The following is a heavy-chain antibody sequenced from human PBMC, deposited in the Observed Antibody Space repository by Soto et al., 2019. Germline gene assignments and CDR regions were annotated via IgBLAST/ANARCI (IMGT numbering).Heavy chain of an antibody. Sequence: ILSLTCAVSGGSISSGGYSWSWIRQPPGKGLEWIGYIYHSGSTYYNPSLKSRVTISVDRSKNQFSLKLSSVTAADTAVYYCARAPSTTVTVFDYWGQGTLVTVSS. V-gene: IGHV4-30-2*01. D-gene: IGHD4-17*01. CDR2: IYHSGST. CDR1: GGSISSGGYS. J-gene: IGHJ4*02. CDR3: ARAPSTTVTVFDY.